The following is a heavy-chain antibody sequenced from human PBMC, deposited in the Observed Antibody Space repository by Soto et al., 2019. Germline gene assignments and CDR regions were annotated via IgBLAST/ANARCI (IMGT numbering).Heavy chain of an antibody. CDR1: GYTFTSYG. CDR3: ARRERAAGTDWWFDP. V-gene: IGHV1-18*01. CDR2: ISAYNGNT. Sequence: ASVKVSCKASGYTFTSYGISWVRQAPGQGLEWMGWISAYNGNTNYAQKLQGRVTMTTDTSTSTAYMELRGLRSDDTAVYYCARRERAAGTDWWFDPWGQGTLVTVSS. J-gene: IGHJ5*02. D-gene: IGHD6-13*01.